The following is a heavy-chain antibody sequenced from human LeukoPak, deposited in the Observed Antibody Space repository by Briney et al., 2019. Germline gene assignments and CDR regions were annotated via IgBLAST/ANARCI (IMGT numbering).Heavy chain of an antibody. D-gene: IGHD3-3*01. J-gene: IGHJ4*02. CDR3: VRGSAFASFFDY. CDR1: GFTFSSYW. CDR2: IKHDGSEK. V-gene: IGHV3-7*03. Sequence: GGSLRLSCAPSGFTFSSYWMSWVRQAPGKGLEWVANIKHDGSEKDYVDSVKGRFTISRDNAKNSLYLQMNSLRAEDTAVYYCVRGSAFASFFDYWGQGTLVTVSS.